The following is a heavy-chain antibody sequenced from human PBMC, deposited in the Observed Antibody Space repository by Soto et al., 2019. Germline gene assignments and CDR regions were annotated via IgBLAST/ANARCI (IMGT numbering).Heavy chain of an antibody. CDR3: ARLATRYYFDY. CDR1: GGSISSYY. Sequence: PSETLSRTCTVSGGSISSYYLTWIRQPPGKGLEWIGYIYYSGSTNYNPPLKSRVTISVDTSKNQFSLKMSSVTAADTAVYYCARLATRYYFDYWGQGTLVTVSS. CDR2: IYYSGST. V-gene: IGHV4-59*01. J-gene: IGHJ4*02. D-gene: IGHD1-1*01.